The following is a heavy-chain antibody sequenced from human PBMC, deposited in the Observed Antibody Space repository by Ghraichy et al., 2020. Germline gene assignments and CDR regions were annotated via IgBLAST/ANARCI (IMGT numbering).Heavy chain of an antibody. Sequence: SETLSLTCTVSGGSISSGGYYWSWIRQHPGKGLEWIGYIYYSGSTYYNPSLKSRVTISVDTSKNQFSLKLSSVTAADTAVYYCARALAYSSSWYRAHFDYWGQGTLVTVSS. J-gene: IGHJ4*02. D-gene: IGHD6-13*01. CDR2: IYYSGST. CDR1: GGSISSGGYY. V-gene: IGHV4-31*03. CDR3: ARALAYSSSWYRAHFDY.